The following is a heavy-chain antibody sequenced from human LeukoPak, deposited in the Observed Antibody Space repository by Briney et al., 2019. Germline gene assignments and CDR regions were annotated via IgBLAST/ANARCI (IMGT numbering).Heavy chain of an antibody. J-gene: IGHJ4*02. CDR2: ISGSGGST. CDR3: AKVGYCSSTSCYREIGY. Sequence: GGSLGLSCAASGFTFSNYAMSWVRQAPGKGLEWVSAISGSGGSTYYADSVKGRFTISRDNSKNTLYLQMNSLRAEDTAVYYCAKVGYCSSTSCYREIGYWGQGTLVTVSS. V-gene: IGHV3-23*01. D-gene: IGHD2-2*02. CDR1: GFTFSNYA.